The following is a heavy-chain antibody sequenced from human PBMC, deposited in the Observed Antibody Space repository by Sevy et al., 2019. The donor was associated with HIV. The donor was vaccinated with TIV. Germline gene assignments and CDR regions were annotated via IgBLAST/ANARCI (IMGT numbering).Heavy chain of an antibody. CDR2: IKRDGSEK. CDR1: GFTFSNYW. Sequence: GGSLRLSCAASGFTFSNYWMSWVRQAPGKGLEWVANIKRDGSEKYYVASVKGRFTISRDNAKTSLYLQMNSLRAEDTAVYYCARDCSSATCLWGLDVWDQGTTVTVSS. V-gene: IGHV3-7*03. CDR3: ARDCSSATCLWGLDV. D-gene: IGHD2-2*01. J-gene: IGHJ6*02.